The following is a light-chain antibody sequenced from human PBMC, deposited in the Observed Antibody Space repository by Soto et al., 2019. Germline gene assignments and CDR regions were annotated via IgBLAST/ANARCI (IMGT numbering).Light chain of an antibody. J-gene: IGKJ5*01. CDR1: QSVTNNY. CDR3: QQYNNWPPIT. CDR2: GAS. Sequence: EIVLTQSPGTLSLSPGERATLSCRASQSVTNNYLAWYQQKPGQAPRLLIYGASSRATGIPDRFRGSGSGTDFTLTISRLEPEDFAVYYCQQYNNWPPITFGQGTRLEI. V-gene: IGKV3-20*01.